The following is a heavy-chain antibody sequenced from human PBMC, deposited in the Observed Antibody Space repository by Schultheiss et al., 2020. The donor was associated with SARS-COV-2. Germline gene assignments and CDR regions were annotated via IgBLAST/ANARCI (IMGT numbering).Heavy chain of an antibody. CDR1: GGTFSSYA. V-gene: IGHV1-69*13. Sequence: SVKVSCKASGGTFSSYAISWVRQAPGQGLEWMGGIIPIFGTANYAQKFQGRVTITADESTSTAYMELSSLRSEDTAVYYCARLDCSSTSCYLPYYYYGMDVWGQGTTVTVSS. CDR2: IIPIFGTA. J-gene: IGHJ6*02. CDR3: ARLDCSSTSCYLPYYYYGMDV. D-gene: IGHD2-2*01.